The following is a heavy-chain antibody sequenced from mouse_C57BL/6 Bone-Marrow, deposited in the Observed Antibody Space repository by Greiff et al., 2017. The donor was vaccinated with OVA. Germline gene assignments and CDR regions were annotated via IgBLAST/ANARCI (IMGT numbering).Heavy chain of an antibody. CDR2: IYPGDVDT. D-gene: IGHD2-4*01. J-gene: IGHJ1*03. CDR3: AREDDYDWYFDV. CDR1: GYAFTNSW. Sequence: VKLMESGPELVKPGASVKISCKASGYAFTNSWMNWVKQRPGKGLEWIGRIYPGDVDTNYNGIFKGKATLTADKSSSTAYMQLSSLTSEDSAVYFCAREDDYDWYFDVWGTGTTVTVSS. V-gene: IGHV1-82*01.